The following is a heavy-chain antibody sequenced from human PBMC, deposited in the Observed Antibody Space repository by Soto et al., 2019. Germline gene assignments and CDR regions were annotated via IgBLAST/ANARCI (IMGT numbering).Heavy chain of an antibody. V-gene: IGHV3-23*01. D-gene: IGHD3-16*02. CDR3: AKASTYEYVWGSYRYYFDS. CDR1: GFPFSSYA. CDR2: ISGSGDRT. J-gene: IGHJ4*02. Sequence: EVPLLESGGGLVQPGGSLRLSCAASGFPFSSYAMTWVRQAPGKGLEWVSGISGSGDRTHYVDSVQGRFTISRDNSKNTLYLQMNSLRAEDTAVYYCAKASTYEYVWGSYRYYFDSWGQGTLVTVSS.